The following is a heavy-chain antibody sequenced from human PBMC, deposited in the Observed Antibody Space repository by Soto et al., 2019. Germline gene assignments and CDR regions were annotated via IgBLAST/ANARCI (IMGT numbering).Heavy chain of an antibody. CDR1: GFTFSSYG. J-gene: IGHJ6*03. D-gene: IGHD2-2*01. CDR2: ISYDGSNK. Sequence: QVQLVESGGGVVQPGRSLRLSCAASGFTFSSYGMHWVRQAPGKGLEWVAVISYDGSNKYYADSVKGRFTISRDNSKNTLYLKMNSLRAEDTAVYYCAKDVGYCSSTSCYAAFNYYYMDVWGKGTTVTVSS. CDR3: AKDVGYCSSTSCYAAFNYYYMDV. V-gene: IGHV3-30*18.